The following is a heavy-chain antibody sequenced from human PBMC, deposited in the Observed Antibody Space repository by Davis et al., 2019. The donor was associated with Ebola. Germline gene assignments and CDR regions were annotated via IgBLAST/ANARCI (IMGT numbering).Heavy chain of an antibody. Sequence: HSQTLSLTCAISGDSVSSGGWNWIRQSPSRGLEWLGRTYYSSKWYNDYAVSVKSRITINPDTSKNQLSLQLNSVTPEDTAVYYCARGWLRTGLDIWGQGTTVIVSS. D-gene: IGHD3/OR15-3a*01. CDR2: TYYSSKWYN. J-gene: IGHJ3*02. V-gene: IGHV6-1*01. CDR1: GDSVSSGG. CDR3: ARGWLRTGLDI.